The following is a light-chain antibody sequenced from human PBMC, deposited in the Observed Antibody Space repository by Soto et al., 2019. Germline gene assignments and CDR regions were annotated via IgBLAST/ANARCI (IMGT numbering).Light chain of an antibody. Sequence: EIVLTQSPGTLSLSPGERATLSCRASQSVSSSYLAWYQHKPGQAPRLLIYGASSSATGIPDRCSGSGSGTAFNLTISRLETEDFAVYSWQHYGSSPHTVGQGPKLEIK. CDR3: QHYGSSPHT. CDR2: GAS. CDR1: QSVSSSY. J-gene: IGKJ2*01. V-gene: IGKV3-20*01.